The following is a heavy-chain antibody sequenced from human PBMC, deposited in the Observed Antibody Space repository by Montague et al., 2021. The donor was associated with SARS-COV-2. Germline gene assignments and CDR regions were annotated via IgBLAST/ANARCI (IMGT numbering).Heavy chain of an antibody. Sequence: CAISGDSVSTNSGTWNWVRLSPSRGLEWLGRTYYRSEWYSDYSVSVKSRISINPDTSKNQFSLQLNSVTPEDTAVYYCARAWRGSCGDGNYYQYFFNYWGQGTLVTVSS. CDR2: TYYRSEWYS. CDR3: ARAWRGSCGDGNYYQYFFNY. V-gene: IGHV6-1*01. J-gene: IGHJ4*02. D-gene: IGHD2-15*01. CDR1: GDSVSTNSGT.